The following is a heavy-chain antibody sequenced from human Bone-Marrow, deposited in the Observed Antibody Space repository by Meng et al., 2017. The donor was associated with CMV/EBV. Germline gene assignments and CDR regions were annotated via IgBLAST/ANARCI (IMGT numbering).Heavy chain of an antibody. D-gene: IGHD5-12*01. V-gene: IGHV1-46*01. J-gene: IGHJ4*02. CDR2: INPSGGST. CDR3: ARTSTGYDYFDY. CDR1: GYSFTSNY. Sequence: ASVKVSCKASGYSFTSNYMHWVRQAPGQGLEWMGIINPSGGSTRYPQKFQGRVTMTRDTSTSTVYMELSSLRSEDTAVYYCARTSTGYDYFDYWGQGPLVTGSS.